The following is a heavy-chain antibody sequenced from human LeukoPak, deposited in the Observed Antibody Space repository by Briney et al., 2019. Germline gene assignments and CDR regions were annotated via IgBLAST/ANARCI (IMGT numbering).Heavy chain of an antibody. D-gene: IGHD3-10*01. Sequence: GASVKVSCKASGYTFTGYYMHWVRQAPGQGLEWMGWINPNGGGTNYAQKFQGRVTMTRDTSISTAYMELSRLRSDDTAVYYCARDAFRITMVRGVLGYWGQGTLVTVSS. J-gene: IGHJ4*02. CDR2: INPNGGGT. CDR3: ARDAFRITMVRGVLGY. CDR1: GYTFTGYY. V-gene: IGHV1-2*02.